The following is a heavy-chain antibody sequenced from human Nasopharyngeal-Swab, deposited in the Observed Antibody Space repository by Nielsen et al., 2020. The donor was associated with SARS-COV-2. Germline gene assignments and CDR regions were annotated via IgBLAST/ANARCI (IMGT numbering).Heavy chain of an antibody. V-gene: IGHV3-9*01. J-gene: IGHJ4*02. Sequence: SLKISCAASGFTVSSNYMSWVRQAPGKGLEWVSGISWNSGSIGYADSVKGRFTISRDNAKNSLYLQMNSLRAEDTALYYCAKDPSSTSNNYFDYWGQGTLVTVSS. CDR3: AKDPSSTSNNYFDY. CDR2: ISWNSGSI. CDR1: GFTVSSNY. D-gene: IGHD2-2*01.